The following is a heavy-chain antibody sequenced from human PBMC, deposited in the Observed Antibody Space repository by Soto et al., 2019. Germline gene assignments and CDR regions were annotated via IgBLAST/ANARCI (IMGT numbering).Heavy chain of an antibody. CDR3: ARDHALTYGMDV. CDR2: ISSSSSYI. V-gene: IGHV3-21*01. Sequence: EVQLVESGGGLVKPGGSLRLSCAASGFTFSSYSMNWVRQAPGKGLEWVSSISSSSSYIYYADSVKGRVTISRDNAKNSLSLQMNSLRAEDTAVYYCARDHALTYGMDVWGQETTVVVSS. CDR1: GFTFSSYS. J-gene: IGHJ6*02.